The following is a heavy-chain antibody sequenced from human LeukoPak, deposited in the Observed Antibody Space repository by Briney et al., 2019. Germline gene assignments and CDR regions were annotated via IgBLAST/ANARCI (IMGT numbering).Heavy chain of an antibody. V-gene: IGHV4-4*07. Sequence: SETLSLTCSVSGGSISGYYWSWIRQSAGKGLEWIGRIYISGSGSTTFNPSLKSRVTMSVGTSKNQFSLKLSSVTAADTAVYYCARFESGSGGNYWGQGTLVTVSS. J-gene: IGHJ4*02. CDR3: ARFESGSGGNY. D-gene: IGHD2-15*01. CDR2: IYISGSGST. CDR1: GGSISGYY.